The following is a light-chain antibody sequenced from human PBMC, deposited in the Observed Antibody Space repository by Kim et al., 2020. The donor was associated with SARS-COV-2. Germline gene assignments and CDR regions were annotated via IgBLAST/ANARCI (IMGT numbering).Light chain of an antibody. V-gene: IGKV1-5*03. CDR2: LAS. J-gene: IGKJ2*01. Sequence: DIQMTQSPSTLSASIGDRVTITCRASQMIDTWLAWYQQKPGKAPKLLIYLASTLENGVPPRFSGSGSGAEFTLTINSLQPDDFATYCCQHDSRFPYAFGQGTKLEI. CDR1: QMIDTW. CDR3: QHDSRFPYA.